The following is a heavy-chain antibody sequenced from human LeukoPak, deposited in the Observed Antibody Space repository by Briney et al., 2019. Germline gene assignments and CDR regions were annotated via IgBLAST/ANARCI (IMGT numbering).Heavy chain of an antibody. V-gene: IGHV3-7*01. CDR2: IKEDGSKK. D-gene: IGHD4-17*01. CDR1: GFTFSTYW. CDR3: ARERLYGASALDY. Sequence: PGGSLRLSCAASGFTFSTYWMSWVRQAPGKGLERVANIKEDGSKKNYVDSVKGRFTISRDNAKNSLYLQLNSLRAEDAAVYYCARERLYGASALDYWGQGTLVTVSS. J-gene: IGHJ4*02.